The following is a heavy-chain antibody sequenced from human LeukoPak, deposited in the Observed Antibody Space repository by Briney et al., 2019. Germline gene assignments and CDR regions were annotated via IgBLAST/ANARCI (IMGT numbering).Heavy chain of an antibody. Sequence: PSETLSLTCSVYGGSFSGHYWSWIRQSPGKGLEWIGEINHSGSTNYNPSLKSRVTISVDTSKNQFSLKLSSVTAADTAVYYCATQSPGGSGWYYFDYWGQGTLVTVSS. CDR3: ATQSPGGSGWYYFDY. V-gene: IGHV4-34*01. CDR2: INHSGST. J-gene: IGHJ4*02. CDR1: GGSFSGHY. D-gene: IGHD6-19*01.